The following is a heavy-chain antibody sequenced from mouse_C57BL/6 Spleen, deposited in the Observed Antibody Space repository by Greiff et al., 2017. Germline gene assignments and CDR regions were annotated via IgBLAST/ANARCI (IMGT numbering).Heavy chain of an antibody. CDR3: TPYSAWFAY. D-gene: IGHD1-1*01. Sequence: EVQLQQPGAELVRPGASVKLSCTASGFNIKDYYMHWVKQRPEQGLEWIGRIDPEDGDTEYAPKFQGKATMTADTSSNTAYLQLSSLTSEDTAVYYCTPYSAWFAYWGQGTLVTVSA. CDR1: GFNIKDYY. J-gene: IGHJ3*01. V-gene: IGHV14-1*01. CDR2: IDPEDGDT.